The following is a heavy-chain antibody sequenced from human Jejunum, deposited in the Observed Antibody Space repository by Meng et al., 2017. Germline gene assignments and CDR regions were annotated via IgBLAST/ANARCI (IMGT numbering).Heavy chain of an antibody. J-gene: IGHJ4*02. CDR2: INRDGSGT. D-gene: IGHD4-23*01. CDR1: AFTFSSSY. Sequence: GESLKISCAASAFTFSSSYMHWVRQVPGKGLVWVSRINRDGSGTQYADSVRGRFSISRDNGKNILYLQMSSLRAEDTAVYYCISYNGGWFWGQGTLVTVSS. V-gene: IGHV3-74*03. CDR3: ISYNGGWF.